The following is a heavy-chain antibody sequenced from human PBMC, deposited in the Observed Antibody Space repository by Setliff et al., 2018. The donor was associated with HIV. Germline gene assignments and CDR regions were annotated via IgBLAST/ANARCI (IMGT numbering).Heavy chain of an antibody. J-gene: IGHJ4*02. CDR3: ATRPRIAARPFDY. D-gene: IGHD6-6*01. CDR2: IYNTGST. V-gene: IGHV4-31*03. CDR1: GGSISSGGFY. Sequence: PSETLSLTCTVTGGSISSGGFYWTWIRQHPGKGLEWIGYIYNTGSTYHNPSLKSRISMSVDTSKTQFSLELTSLTAADTAVYYCATRPRIAARPFDYWGQGMLVTVPQ.